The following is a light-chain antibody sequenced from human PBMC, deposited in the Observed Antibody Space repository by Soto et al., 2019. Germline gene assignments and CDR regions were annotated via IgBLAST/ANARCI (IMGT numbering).Light chain of an antibody. CDR3: QQYKSKSLS. CDR1: QSISSW. CDR2: DAS. J-gene: IGKJ4*01. Sequence: DIQMTQSPSTLSRSVGDRDTITCRASQSISSWLAWYQRKPGKAPKVLIYDASSLESGVPSRFSGSGSGTEFTLTISSLQPDDFATYYCQQYKSKSLSFGGGTKVEIK. V-gene: IGKV1-5*01.